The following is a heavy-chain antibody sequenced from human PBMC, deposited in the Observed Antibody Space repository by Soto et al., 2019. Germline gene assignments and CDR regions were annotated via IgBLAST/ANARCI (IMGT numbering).Heavy chain of an antibody. CDR1: GFTFSSYG. J-gene: IGHJ6*03. V-gene: IGHV3-30*03. Sequence: GGSLRLSCASSGFTFSSYGMHLVRQAPGKGLEWVAVISYDGSNKYYADSVKGRFTISRDNSKNTLYLQMNSLRAEDTAVYYCAREPAAGDHYYYYYYMDVWGKGTTVTVSS. D-gene: IGHD6-13*01. CDR3: AREPAAGDHYYYYYYMDV. CDR2: ISYDGSNK.